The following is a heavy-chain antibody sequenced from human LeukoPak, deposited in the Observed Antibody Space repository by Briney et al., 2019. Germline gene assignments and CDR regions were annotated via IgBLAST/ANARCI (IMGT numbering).Heavy chain of an antibody. CDR1: GGSISSSSYY. CDR2: IHYDGSP. J-gene: IGHJ4*02. Sequence: SETLSLTCTVSGGSISSSSYYWGWIRQPPGKGLEWIGDIHYDGSPDYNPSLKSRVTISVDTSKNQFSLKLNSMTAADTAVYYCVRHWQLTANFDYWGQGTLVTVSS. D-gene: IGHD6-13*01. CDR3: VRHWQLTANFDY. V-gene: IGHV4-39*01.